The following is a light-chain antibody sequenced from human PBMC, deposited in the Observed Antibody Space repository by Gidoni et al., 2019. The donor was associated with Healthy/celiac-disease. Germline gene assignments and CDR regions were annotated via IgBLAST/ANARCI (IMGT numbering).Light chain of an antibody. Sequence: ELVLTQSPGTLSLSPGERATLSCRASQSVSSSYLAWYQQKPGQAPSLLIYCASIRATGIPDRFSGSGSGTDFTLTISRLEPEDFAVYYCQQYCSSPWTFXQXTKVEIK. CDR1: QSVSSSY. CDR2: CAS. CDR3: QQYCSSPWT. V-gene: IGKV3-20*01. J-gene: IGKJ1*01.